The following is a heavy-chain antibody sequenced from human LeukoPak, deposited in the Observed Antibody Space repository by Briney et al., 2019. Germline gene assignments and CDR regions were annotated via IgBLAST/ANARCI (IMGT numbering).Heavy chain of an antibody. V-gene: IGHV4-4*07. J-gene: IGHJ6*03. D-gene: IGHD2-2*01. CDR1: GGSISSYY. CDR3: ARGAVPAARDFYYYYYMDV. CDR2: MWTSGST. Sequence: SETLSLTCTVSGGSISSYYWSWIRQPAGKGLEWIGRMWTSGSTNYNPSLKSRVTISVDTSKNQFSLKLSSVTAADTAVYYCARGAVPAARDFYYYYYMDVWGKGTTVTVSS.